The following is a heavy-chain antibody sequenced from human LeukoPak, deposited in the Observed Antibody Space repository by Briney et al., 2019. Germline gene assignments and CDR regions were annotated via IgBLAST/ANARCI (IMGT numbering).Heavy chain of an antibody. CDR2: INPNSGGT. V-gene: IGHV1-2*06. CDR3: ARVSGGCSSTSCYAYYYYYGMDV. J-gene: IGHJ6*02. D-gene: IGHD2-2*01. CDR1: GYTFTGYY. Sequence: GASLKVSCKASGYTFTGYYMHWVRQAPGQGLEWMGRINPNSGGTNYAQKFQGRVTMTRDTSISTAYMELSRLRSDDTAVYYCARVSGGCSSTSCYAYYYYYGMDVWGQGTTVTVSS.